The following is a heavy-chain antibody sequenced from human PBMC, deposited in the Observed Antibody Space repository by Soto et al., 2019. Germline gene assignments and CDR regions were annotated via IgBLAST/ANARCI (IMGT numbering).Heavy chain of an antibody. CDR2: ISYDGSNK. V-gene: IGHV3-30*18. Sequence: GGSQRLSYAASGFTFSSYGVHWVRQAPGKGLEWVAVISYDGSNKYYADSVKGRFTISRDNSKNTLYLQMNSLRAEDTAVYYCAKEGFYYDSSGYIFDYWGQGTLVTVSS. J-gene: IGHJ4*02. CDR3: AKEGFYYDSSGYIFDY. D-gene: IGHD3-22*01. CDR1: GFTFSSYG.